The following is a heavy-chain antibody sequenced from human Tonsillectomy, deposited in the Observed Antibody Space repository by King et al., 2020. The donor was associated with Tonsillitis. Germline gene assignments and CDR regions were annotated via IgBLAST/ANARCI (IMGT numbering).Heavy chain of an antibody. CDR1: GFTFKIHT. Sequence: EVQLVESGGALVQPGGSLRLSCSVSGFTFKIHTMHWVRQAPGKGLEEVAGIRGDGGWTYYAESAKGRFTISRDNSKNTLFVQLSSLRPEDTAVYYCVKEGGIVGTGAFDFWGQGTMVTVSS. CDR2: IRGDGGWT. J-gene: IGHJ3*01. CDR3: VKEGGIVGTGAFDF. V-gene: IGHV3-64*05. D-gene: IGHD2/OR15-2a*01.